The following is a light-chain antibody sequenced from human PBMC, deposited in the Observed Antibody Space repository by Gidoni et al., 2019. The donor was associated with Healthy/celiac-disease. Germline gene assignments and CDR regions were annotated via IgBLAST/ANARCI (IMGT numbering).Light chain of an antibody. CDR3: QQQGT. CDR2: KAS. J-gene: IGKJ1*01. V-gene: IGKV1-5*03. CDR1: QSISSW. Sequence: RATITCRASQSISSWLAWYQQKPGKAPKLLIYKASSLESGVPSRFSGSGSGTEFTLTISSLQPDDFATYYCQQQGTFGQGTKVEIK.